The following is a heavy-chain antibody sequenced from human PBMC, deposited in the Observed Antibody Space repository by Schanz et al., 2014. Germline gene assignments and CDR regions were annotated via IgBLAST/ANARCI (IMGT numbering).Heavy chain of an antibody. CDR3: ARDFSAYVGNYYDY. CDR2: LTEGGGGT. J-gene: IGHJ4*02. Sequence: EVQVLESGEGLVEAGGSLRLSCAASGFTVRTFAMYWVRQAAGKGLEWVSGLTEGGGGTYYTDAVKGRFTISRDSSKNTLYLQLNSLRAADTAVYYCARDFSAYVGNYYDYWGQGALVTVSS. CDR1: GFTVRTFA. V-gene: IGHV3-23*01. D-gene: IGHD5-12*01.